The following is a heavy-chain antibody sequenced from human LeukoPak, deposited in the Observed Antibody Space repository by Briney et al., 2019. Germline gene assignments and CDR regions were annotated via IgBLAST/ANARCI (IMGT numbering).Heavy chain of an antibody. CDR2: IIPIFGTA. Sequence: SVKVSCKASGGTFSSYAISWVRQAPGQGLERMGGIIPIFGTANYAQKFQGRVTITADKSTSTAYMELSSLRSEDTAVYYCARGPLSPGRYFDWLSRYYYYGMDVWGKGTTVTVSS. V-gene: IGHV1-69*06. CDR3: ARGPLSPGRYFDWLSRYYYYGMDV. J-gene: IGHJ6*04. CDR1: GGTFSSYA. D-gene: IGHD3-9*01.